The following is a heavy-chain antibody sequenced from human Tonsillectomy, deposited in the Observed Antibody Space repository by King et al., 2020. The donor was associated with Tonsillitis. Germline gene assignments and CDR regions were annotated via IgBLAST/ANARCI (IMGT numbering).Heavy chain of an antibody. Sequence: DVQLVESGGGLVQPGGSLRLSCTASRFSFSSHWMSWVRQAPGKGLEYVANINPDGSEENYVDSVKGRFTISRDNAKNSLYLQMHSLRAEDTAVYYCARDGRLLFYWGQGTLVTVSS. CDR3: ARDGRLLFY. J-gene: IGHJ4*02. V-gene: IGHV3-7*01. CDR1: RFSFSSHW. D-gene: IGHD2-21*02. CDR2: INPDGSEE.